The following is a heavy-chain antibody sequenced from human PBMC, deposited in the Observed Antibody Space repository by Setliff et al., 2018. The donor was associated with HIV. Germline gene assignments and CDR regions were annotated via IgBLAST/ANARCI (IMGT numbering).Heavy chain of an antibody. V-gene: IGHV3-21*06. CDR2: ISGSSGYE. D-gene: IGHD5-18*01. Sequence: GGSLRLSCAASGFTFSGYNLNWVRQAPGKGLEWVSSISGSSGYEYYADAVKGRFTISRDSAKNSLYLQTSSLRAEDTAVYYCAREVYRYDDGSESMDVWGKGTTVTVSS. J-gene: IGHJ6*03. CDR1: GFTFSGYN. CDR3: AREVYRYDDGSESMDV.